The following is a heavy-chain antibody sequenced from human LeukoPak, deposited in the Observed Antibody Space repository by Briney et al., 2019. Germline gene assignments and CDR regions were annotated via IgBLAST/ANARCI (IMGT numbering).Heavy chain of an antibody. D-gene: IGHD1-1*01. J-gene: IGHJ4*02. CDR3: ARGKQLAYDC. V-gene: IGHV3-74*01. CDR1: GFTFSNYW. Sequence: PGGSLRLSCAASGFTFSNYWMHWVRQAPGKGLVWVSRINSDGSNTIYADSVKGRFTISRDNAKNTLYLEMNSLRAEDTAVYYCARGKQLAYDCWGQGTLVTVSS. CDR2: INSDGSNT.